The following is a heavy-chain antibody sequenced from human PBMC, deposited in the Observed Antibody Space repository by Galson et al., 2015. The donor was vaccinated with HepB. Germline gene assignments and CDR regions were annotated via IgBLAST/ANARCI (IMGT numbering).Heavy chain of an antibody. J-gene: IGHJ4*02. CDR2: INYRSSPI. V-gene: IGHV3-48*01. CDR1: GFTFSDYS. D-gene: IGHD3-9*01. CDR3: ARQSKVDYY. Sequence: SLRLSCAASGFTFSDYSMNWVRQAPGKGLEWLSYINYRSSPIYYADSVKGRFTISRDNAKNSLYLQLNSLRPEDTAVYYCARQSKVDYYWGQGILVTVSS.